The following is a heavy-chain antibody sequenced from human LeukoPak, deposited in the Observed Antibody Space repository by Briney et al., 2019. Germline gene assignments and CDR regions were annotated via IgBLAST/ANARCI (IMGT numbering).Heavy chain of an antibody. V-gene: IGHV5-51*01. D-gene: IGHD3-22*01. J-gene: IGHJ5*02. CDR1: GYSVTSYW. CDR2: IYPGDSDT. CDR3: ARHSAYYDSSGYYPNWFDP. Sequence: GESLKISCKGSGYSVTSYWIGWVRQMPGKGLEWMGIIYPGDSDTRYSPSFQGQVTISADKSISTAYLQWSSLKASDTAMYYCARHSAYYDSSGYYPNWFDPWGQGTLVTVSS.